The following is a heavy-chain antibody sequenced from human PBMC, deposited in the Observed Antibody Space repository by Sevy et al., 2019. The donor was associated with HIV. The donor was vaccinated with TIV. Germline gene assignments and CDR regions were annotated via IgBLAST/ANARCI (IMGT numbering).Heavy chain of an antibody. CDR2: IKQDGSEK. D-gene: IGHD3-22*01. CDR3: ARVTEYYDINNYEVFDY. V-gene: IGHV3-7*01. Sequence: GGSLRLSCAASGFTFRSYWMSWVRQAPGKGLEWVANIKQDGSEKYYVDSVKGRVTISRDNAKNSLYLQMNSLRAEDTAVYYCARVTEYYDINNYEVFDYWGQGTLVTVSS. J-gene: IGHJ4*02. CDR1: GFTFRSYW.